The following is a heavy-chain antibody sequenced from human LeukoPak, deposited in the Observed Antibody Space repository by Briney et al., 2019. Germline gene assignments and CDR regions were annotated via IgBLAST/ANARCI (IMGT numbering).Heavy chain of an antibody. D-gene: IGHD2-21*02. CDR2: ISGGGGTS. CDR1: GFTFSNYA. CDR3: AKARSMMTAGRSYFDY. Sequence: PAGSLRLSCAASGFTFSNYAMSWVRQAPGKGREWVSTISGGGGTSYYADSVKGRFTISRDNSKNTLWLQMSSLRAEDTAVYYCAKARSMMTAGRSYFDYWGQGTLVTVSS. V-gene: IGHV3-23*01. J-gene: IGHJ4*02.